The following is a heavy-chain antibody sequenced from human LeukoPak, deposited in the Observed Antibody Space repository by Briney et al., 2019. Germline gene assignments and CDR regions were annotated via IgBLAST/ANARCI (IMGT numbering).Heavy chain of an antibody. CDR3: AAWGKYNY. CDR2: INLGGSAK. Sequence: GSLRLSCAASGFTLSGYWMNWVRQAPGKGLEWVANINLGGSAKLYVDSVKGRFTISRDNAKNSLDLPMNSLKVEDTVVYYCAAWGKYNYWGQGTLVTVSS. CDR1: GFTLSGYW. V-gene: IGHV3-7*01. J-gene: IGHJ4*02. D-gene: IGHD7-27*01.